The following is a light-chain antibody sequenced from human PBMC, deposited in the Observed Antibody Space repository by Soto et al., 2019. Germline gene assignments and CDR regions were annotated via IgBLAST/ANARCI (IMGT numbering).Light chain of an antibody. V-gene: IGKV3-20*01. CDR3: QQYDTSPPLT. CDR2: CAS. Sequence: EIVLTQSPGTLSLSPGDRATLSCRASQSVTSNYLAWYQQKPGQAPRLLLYCASRRAIGIPDRFSGSGSGTDCTLTISRLEPEDFAVYYCQQYDTSPPLTFGGGTKVEIK. J-gene: IGKJ4*01. CDR1: QSVTSNY.